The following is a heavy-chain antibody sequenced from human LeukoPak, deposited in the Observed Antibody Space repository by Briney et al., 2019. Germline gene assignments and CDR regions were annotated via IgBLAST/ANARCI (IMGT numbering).Heavy chain of an antibody. CDR1: GGSISSSSYY. V-gene: IGHV4-39*01. D-gene: IGHD4-23*01. CDR3: ARIAEDDYGGNSEDY. J-gene: IGHJ4*02. CDR2: IYYSGST. Sequence: SETLSLTCTVSGGSISSSSYYWGWIRQPPGKGLEWIGSIYYSGSTYYNPSLKSRVTISVDTSKNQFSLKLSSVTAADTAVHYCARIAEDDYGGNSEDYWGQGTLVTVSS.